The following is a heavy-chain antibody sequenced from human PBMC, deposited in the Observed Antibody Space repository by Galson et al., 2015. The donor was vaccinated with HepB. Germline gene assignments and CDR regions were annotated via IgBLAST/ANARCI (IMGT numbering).Heavy chain of an antibody. J-gene: IGHJ5*02. Sequence: PVSGGSISSGGYYWSWIRQHPGKGLEWTGYIYYSGSTYYNPSLKSRVTISVDTSKNRFSLKLSSVTAADTAVYYCARGLIVPAARGPWFDPWGQGTLVTVSS. CDR3: ARGLIVPAARGPWFDP. CDR1: GGSISSGGYY. CDR2: IYYSGST. D-gene: IGHD2-2*01. V-gene: IGHV4-31*03.